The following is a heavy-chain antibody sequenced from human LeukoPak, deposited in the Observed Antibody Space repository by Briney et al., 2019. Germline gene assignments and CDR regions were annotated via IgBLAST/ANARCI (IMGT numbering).Heavy chain of an antibody. Sequence: SETLSLTCAVYGGSFSGYYWNWIRQPPGKGLEWIGEINHSGSTNYNPSLKSRVTISVDTSKNQFSLRLTSVTAADTAVYYCARQTGSGLFILPGGQGTLVTVSS. CDR1: GGSFSGYY. CDR2: INHSGST. D-gene: IGHD3/OR15-3a*01. V-gene: IGHV4-34*01. CDR3: ARQTGSGLFILP. J-gene: IGHJ4*02.